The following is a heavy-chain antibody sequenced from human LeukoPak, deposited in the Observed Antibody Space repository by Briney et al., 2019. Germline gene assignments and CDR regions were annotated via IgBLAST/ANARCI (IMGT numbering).Heavy chain of an antibody. J-gene: IGHJ4*02. CDR3: ATLLGETYFFDF. Sequence: ASVKVSCKVSGTYSLNELSMHWVRQAPGKGLEWMGGFDPEDGETIYAQSFKGRVTVTEDTSTDTVYMDLSSLRSEDTAVYYCATLLGETYFFDFWGQGTLVTVSP. V-gene: IGHV1-24*01. CDR1: GTYSLNELS. D-gene: IGHD1-26*01. CDR2: FDPEDGET.